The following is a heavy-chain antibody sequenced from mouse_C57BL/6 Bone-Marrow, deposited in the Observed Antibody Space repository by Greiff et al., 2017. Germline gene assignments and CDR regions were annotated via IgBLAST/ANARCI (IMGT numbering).Heavy chain of an antibody. CDR1: GYTFTNYW. D-gene: IGHD2-3*01. V-gene: IGHV1-63*01. Sequence: VQLVESGAELVRPGTSVKMSCKASGYTFTNYWIGWAKQRPGHGLEWIGDIYPGGGYTNYNEKFKGKATLTADKSSSPAYMQFSSLTSEDSAIYYCARYEGYYVPFAYWGQGTLVTVSA. CDR2: IYPGGGYT. CDR3: ARYEGYYVPFAY. J-gene: IGHJ3*01.